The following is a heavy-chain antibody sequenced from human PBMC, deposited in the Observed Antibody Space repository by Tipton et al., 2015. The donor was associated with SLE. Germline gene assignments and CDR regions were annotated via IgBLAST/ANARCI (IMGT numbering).Heavy chain of an antibody. CDR2: IYHTGTT. CDR3: VRDPAPGPFDF. Sequence: TLSLTCTVSGYSISIGYYWGWVRQPPGKGLAWIGNIYHTGTTDSNPSLRSRVTLSIDASKNEFSLKLNSVTAADTAVYYCVRDPAPGPFDFWGQGTLVAVSS. J-gene: IGHJ4*02. V-gene: IGHV4-38-2*02. CDR1: GYSISIGYY.